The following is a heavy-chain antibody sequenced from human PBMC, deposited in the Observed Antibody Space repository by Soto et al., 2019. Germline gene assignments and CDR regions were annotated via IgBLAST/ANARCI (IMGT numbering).Heavy chain of an antibody. D-gene: IGHD3-22*01. CDR3: AREADYEGSAYYYLY. CDR2: IIPLFGTS. Sequence: SAVKVSCKSSVCTFSSYAISWVRQAPGQGLEWMGGIIPLFGTSKYAQKFLGRVTITADESTRTAYLELSSLRSEDTAVYFCAREADYEGSAYYYLYWGQGTLVTVSS. V-gene: IGHV1-69*13. CDR1: VCTFSSYA. J-gene: IGHJ4*02.